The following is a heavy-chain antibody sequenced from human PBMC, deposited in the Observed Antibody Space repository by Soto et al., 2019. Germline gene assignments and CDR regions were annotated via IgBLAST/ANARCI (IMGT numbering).Heavy chain of an antibody. J-gene: IGHJ4*02. CDR1: GFIFSTYG. V-gene: IGHV3-30*18. CDR2: ISYDGNNK. Sequence: QVQLVESGGGVVQPGRSLRLSCAASGFIFSTYGMHWVRQAPGKGLEWLSVISYDGNNKYYADSVKGRFTISRDNSKNTLWVQMDSLRTEDTAVYYCAKDLLLTTITTVGDWGQGTLVTVSS. D-gene: IGHD4-17*01. CDR3: AKDLLLTTITTVGD.